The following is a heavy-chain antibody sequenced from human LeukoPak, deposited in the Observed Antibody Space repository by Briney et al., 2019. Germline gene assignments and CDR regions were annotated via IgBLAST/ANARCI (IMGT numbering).Heavy chain of an antibody. V-gene: IGHV4-59*08. CDR2: IYYSGST. J-gene: IGHJ4*02. CDR1: GGSISTYF. CDR3: ARRGFSSGFYFFDY. Sequence: SETLSLTCTVSGGSISTYFWSWLRQPPGKGLELIGFIYYSGSTNYNPSLESRVTISVDTSKNQFSLKLSSVTAADTAVYYCARRGFSSGFYFFDYWGQGTLVTVSS. D-gene: IGHD6-19*01.